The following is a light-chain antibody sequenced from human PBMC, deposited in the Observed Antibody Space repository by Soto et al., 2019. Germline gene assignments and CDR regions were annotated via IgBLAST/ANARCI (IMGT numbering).Light chain of an antibody. CDR1: SGHSSYA. CDR2: LNNDGSH. CDR3: QTWGTGVQV. V-gene: IGLV4-69*01. J-gene: IGLJ2*01. Sequence: QSVLTQSPSASASLGASVNLTCTLSSGHSSYAIAWHQQQPGKGPRYLMDLNNDGSHSKGDGIPDRFSGSSSGAERYLIISSLQSEDEADYYCQTWGTGVQVFGGGTKLTVL.